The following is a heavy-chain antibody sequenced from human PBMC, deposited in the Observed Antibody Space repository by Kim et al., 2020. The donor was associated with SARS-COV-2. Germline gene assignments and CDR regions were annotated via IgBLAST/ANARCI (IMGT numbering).Heavy chain of an antibody. CDR1: GFTFSSYA. CDR3: AKDPLTILTGYTYFDY. D-gene: IGHD3-9*01. CDR2: IGGSGDST. Sequence: GGSLRLSCAASGFTFSSYAMSWVRQAPGKGLEWVSAIGGSGDSTYYADSVKGRFTISRDNSKNTLYLQMNSLRAEDTAVYYCAKDPLTILTGYTYFDYWGQGTLVTVSS. J-gene: IGHJ4*02. V-gene: IGHV3-23*01.